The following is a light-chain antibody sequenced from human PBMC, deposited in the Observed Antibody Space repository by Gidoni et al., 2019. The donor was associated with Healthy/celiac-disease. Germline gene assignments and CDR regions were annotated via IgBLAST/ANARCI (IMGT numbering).Light chain of an antibody. Sequence: AIQLTQSPSSLSASVGDRVTITCRASQGISSALAWYQQKPGKAPKLLIYDASSLESGVPSRFSGSGSGKDFTLTSSSLQPEDFATYYWQQFNRYPRTFXXXTKVEIK. V-gene: IGKV1-13*02. CDR3: QQFNRYPRT. J-gene: IGKJ1*01. CDR2: DAS. CDR1: QGISSA.